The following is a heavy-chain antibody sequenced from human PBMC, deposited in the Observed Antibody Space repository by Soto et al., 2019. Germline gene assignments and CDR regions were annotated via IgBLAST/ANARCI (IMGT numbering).Heavy chain of an antibody. CDR2: INAGNGNT. CDR1: GYTFTSFP. D-gene: IGHD1-20*01. Sequence: ASVKVSCKASGYTFTSFPMHWVRQAPGQRLEWMGWINAGNGNTKYSQKFQGRVTITRDTSASTAYMELSSLRSEDTAVYYCARGITLPTPLDYWGQGTLVTVS. J-gene: IGHJ4*02. V-gene: IGHV1-3*01. CDR3: ARGITLPTPLDY.